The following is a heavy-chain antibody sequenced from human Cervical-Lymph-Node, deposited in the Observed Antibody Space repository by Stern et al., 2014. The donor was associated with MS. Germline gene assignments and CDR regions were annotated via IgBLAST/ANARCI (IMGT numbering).Heavy chain of an antibody. V-gene: IGHV1-69*01. Sequence: VQLEESGAEVKKPGSSVKVSCKASGDTFSNLDISWVRQAPGHGPEWLGGITPLFGTANYAQMFQGRGTFTADESTSTIYMELSSLTSEDTAVYYCARHQGGIAAYWGQGTLVTVSS. J-gene: IGHJ4*02. D-gene: IGHD6-13*01. CDR3: ARHQGGIAAY. CDR1: GDTFSNLD. CDR2: ITPLFGTA.